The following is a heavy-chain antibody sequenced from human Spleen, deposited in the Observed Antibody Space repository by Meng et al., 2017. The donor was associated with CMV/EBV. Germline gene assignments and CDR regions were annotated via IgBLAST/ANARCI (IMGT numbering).Heavy chain of an antibody. CDR1: GGSFSGYY. D-gene: IGHD4/OR15-4a*01. V-gene: IGHV4-34*01. Sequence: SETLSLTCAVYGGSFSGYYWSWIRQPPGKRLEWIGEINHSGSTNYNPSLKSRVTISVDTSKNQFSLKLSSVTAADTAVYYCARVPMTIIRPKNWFDPWGQGTLVTVSS. CDR2: INHSGST. CDR3: ARVPMTIIRPKNWFDP. J-gene: IGHJ5*02.